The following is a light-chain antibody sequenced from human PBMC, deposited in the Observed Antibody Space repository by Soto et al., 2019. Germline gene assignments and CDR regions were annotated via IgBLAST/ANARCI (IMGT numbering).Light chain of an antibody. CDR2: DAS. V-gene: IGKV3-11*01. CDR1: QSVSSY. CDR3: QQRSNWTRT. Sequence: EIVLTQSPATLSLSPGERATLSCRASQSVSSYLVWYQQKPGQAPRLLIYDASNMATGIPARFSGSGSGTDFTLTISSLEPEDFAVYHCQQRSNWTRTFGQGTKVDIK. J-gene: IGKJ1*01.